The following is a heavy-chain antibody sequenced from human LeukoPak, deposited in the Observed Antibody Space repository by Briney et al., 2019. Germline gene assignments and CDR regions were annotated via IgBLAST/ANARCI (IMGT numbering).Heavy chain of an antibody. J-gene: IGHJ4*02. CDR1: GFTFSTYS. V-gene: IGHV3-30*04. CDR2: ISYDGTNQ. CDR3: ARDLSSGQEVDY. D-gene: IGHD6-19*01. Sequence: GGSLRLSCAASGFTFSTYSMHWVRQAPGKGLEWVAVISYDGTNQYYADSVKGRFTISRDNSENTLYLQMNSLRADDTALYYCARDLSSGQEVDYWGQGTLVTVSS.